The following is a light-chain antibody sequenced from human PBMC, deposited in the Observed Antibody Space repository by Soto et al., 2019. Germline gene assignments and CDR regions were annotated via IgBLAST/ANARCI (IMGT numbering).Light chain of an antibody. Sequence: DIQMTQSPSSLSASVGDRVAITCQARQNIGNYLNWYQQKPGKAPKLLIYDASNLETGVPSRFSGSGSGTDFTFTISSLQPEDTATYHCQQYDNLPWTFGQGTKVEIK. J-gene: IGKJ1*01. CDR1: QNIGNY. V-gene: IGKV1-33*01. CDR3: QQYDNLPWT. CDR2: DAS.